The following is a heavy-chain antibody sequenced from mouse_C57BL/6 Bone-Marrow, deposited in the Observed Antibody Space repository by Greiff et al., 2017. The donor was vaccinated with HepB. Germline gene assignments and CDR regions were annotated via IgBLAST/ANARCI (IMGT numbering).Heavy chain of an antibody. CDR2: IYPGSGNT. V-gene: IGHV1-76*01. CDR1: GYTFTDYY. J-gene: IGHJ3*01. Sequence: QVQLQQSGAELVRPGASVKLSCKASGYTFTDYYINWVKQRPGQGLEWIARIYPGSGNTYYNEKFKGKATLTAEKSSSTAYMQLSSLTSEDSAVYFCARGGLPPPYWGQGTLVTVSA. CDR3: ARGGLPPPY. D-gene: IGHD2-2*01.